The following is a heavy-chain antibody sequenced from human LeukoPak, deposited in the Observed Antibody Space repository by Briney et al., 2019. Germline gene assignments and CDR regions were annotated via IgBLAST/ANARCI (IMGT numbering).Heavy chain of an antibody. V-gene: IGHV4-59*07. CDR2: IYYTGRT. D-gene: IGHD1-26*01. CDR3: ARAPPRGVGPTHFDY. J-gene: IGHJ4*02. Sequence: SPTLSPIYTGDAGTITSYCWRCVRHPPGKALLCLGDIYYTGRTDYNSSHKSRVTISVDTSRSQFSLKLSSVTTADTAVYYCARAPPRGVGPTHFDYWGQGTLVTVSS. CDR1: AGTITSYC.